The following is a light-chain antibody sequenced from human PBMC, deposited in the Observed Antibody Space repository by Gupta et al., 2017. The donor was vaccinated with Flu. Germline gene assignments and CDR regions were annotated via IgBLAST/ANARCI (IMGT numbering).Light chain of an antibody. CDR1: SGHSTYA. V-gene: IGLV4-69*01. J-gene: IGLJ3*02. Sequence: QLVLTQSPSASASLGASVKLTCTLSSGHSTYAIAWHPQPPEKGPRYLMKLNSDGSHSKGDGIPDRFSGSSSGAERYLTISGLQSEDEADYYCQTWGTGIWVFGGGTKLTVL. CDR2: LNSDGSH. CDR3: QTWGTGIWV.